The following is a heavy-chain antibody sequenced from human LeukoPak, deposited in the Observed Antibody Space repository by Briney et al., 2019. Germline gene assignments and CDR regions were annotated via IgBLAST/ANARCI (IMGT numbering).Heavy chain of an antibody. CDR1: GGSISSGSYY. CDR3: ARGRRSSTSKSHDAFDI. CDR2: IYTSGST. Sequence: SETLSLTCTVSGGSISSGSYYWSWIRQPAGEGLEWIGRIYTSGSTNYNPSLKSRVTISVDTSKNQFSLKLNSVTAADTAVYYCARGRRSSTSKSHDAFDIWGQGTMVTVSS. J-gene: IGHJ3*02. V-gene: IGHV4-61*02. D-gene: IGHD2-2*01.